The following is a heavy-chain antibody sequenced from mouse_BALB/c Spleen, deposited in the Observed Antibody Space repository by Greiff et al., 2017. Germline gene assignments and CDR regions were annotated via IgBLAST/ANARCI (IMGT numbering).Heavy chain of an antibody. V-gene: IGHV5-12-2*01. Sequence: EVKVVESGGGLVQPGGSLKLSCAASGFTFSSYTMSWVRQTPEKRLEWVAYISNGGGSTYYPDTVKGRSTISRDNAKNTLYLQMSSLKSEDTAMYYCARQGLRYEGDAMDYWGQGTSVTVSS. CDR3: ARQGLRYEGDAMDY. J-gene: IGHJ4*01. CDR1: GFTFSSYT. CDR2: ISNGGGST. D-gene: IGHD2-14*01.